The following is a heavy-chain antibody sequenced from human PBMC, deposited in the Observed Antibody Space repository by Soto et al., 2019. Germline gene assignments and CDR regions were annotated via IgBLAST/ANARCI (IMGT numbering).Heavy chain of an antibody. CDR3: ARVRYCSGGSCYSWDAFDI. CDR1: GGSISSYY. V-gene: IGHV4-59*01. CDR2: IYYSGST. J-gene: IGHJ3*02. Sequence: ETLSLTCTVSGGSISSYYWSWIRQPPGKGLEWIGYIYYSGSTNYNPSLKSRVTISVDTSKNQFSLKLSSVTAADTAVYYCARVRYCSGGSCYSWDAFDIWGQGTMVTVSS. D-gene: IGHD2-15*01.